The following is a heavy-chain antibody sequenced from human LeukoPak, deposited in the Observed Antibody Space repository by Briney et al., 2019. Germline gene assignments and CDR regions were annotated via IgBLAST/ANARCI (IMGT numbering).Heavy chain of an antibody. V-gene: IGHV5-10-1*01. D-gene: IGHD3-9*01. J-gene: IGHJ3*02. CDR3: ARTRHYDILTGYQEAAGAFDI. Sequence: GESLRISCKGSGYSFTSYWISWVRQMPGKGLEWMGRIDPSDSYTNYSPSFQGHVTISADKYISTAYLQWSSLKASDTAMYYCARTRHYDILTGYQEAAGAFDIWGQGTMVTVSS. CDR1: GYSFTSYW. CDR2: IDPSDSYT.